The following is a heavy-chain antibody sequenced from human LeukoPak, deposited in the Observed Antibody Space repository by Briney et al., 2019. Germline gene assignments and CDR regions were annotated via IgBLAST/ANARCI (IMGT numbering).Heavy chain of an antibody. Sequence: ASEALSFTCTVSGGSISSGDYYWSWIRQPPGKGLEWIGYIYYSGSTYYNPSLKSRVTISVDTSKNQFSLKLSSVTAADTAVYYCARVDLTTGYYGMDVWGQGTTVTVSS. CDR1: GGSISSGDYY. V-gene: IGHV4-30-4*01. CDR2: IYYSGST. D-gene: IGHD4-17*01. J-gene: IGHJ6*02. CDR3: ARVDLTTGYYGMDV.